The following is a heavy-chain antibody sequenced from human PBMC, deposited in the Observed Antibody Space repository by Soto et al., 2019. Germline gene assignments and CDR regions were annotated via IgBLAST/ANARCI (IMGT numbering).Heavy chain of an antibody. CDR2: IYYSGST. J-gene: IGHJ4*02. CDR3: ARAPGPPHYDFWSGYYFLDY. D-gene: IGHD3-3*01. CDR1: GGSISSGGYY. V-gene: IGHV4-31*03. Sequence: SETLSLTCTVSGGSISSGGYYWSWIRQHPGKGLEWIGYIYYSGSTYYNPSLKSRVTISVDTSKNQFSLKLSSVTAADTAVYYCARAPGPPHYDFWSGYYFLDYWGQGTLVTVSS.